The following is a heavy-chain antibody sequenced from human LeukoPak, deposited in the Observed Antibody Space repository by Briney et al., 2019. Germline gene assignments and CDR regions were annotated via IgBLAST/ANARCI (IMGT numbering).Heavy chain of an antibody. CDR3: AQDGSHRGIWFDP. V-gene: IGHV3-30*02. J-gene: IGHJ5*02. Sequence: PGGSLRLSCAASGFTFSSYGMHWVRQAPGKGLEWVSFIRNDGSNIHYADFVKGRFTISRDNSKNTLYLQIDSLRGEDTAVYYCAQDGSHRGIWFDPWGRGTLVTVSS. D-gene: IGHD3-10*01. CDR2: IRNDGSNI. CDR1: GFTFSSYG.